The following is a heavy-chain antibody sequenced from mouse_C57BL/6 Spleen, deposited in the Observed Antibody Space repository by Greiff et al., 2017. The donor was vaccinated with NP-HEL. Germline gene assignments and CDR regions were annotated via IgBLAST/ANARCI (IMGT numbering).Heavy chain of an antibody. CDR1: GYTFTSYW. Sequence: VQLQQSGTVLARPGASVKMSCKTSGYTFTSYWMHWVKQRPGQGLEWIGAIYPGNSDTSYNQKFKGKAKLTAVTSASTAYMELSSLTNEDSAVYYCTRRGFYDGYYDAMDYWGQGTSVTVSS. V-gene: IGHV1-5*01. CDR3: TRRGFYDGYYDAMDY. CDR2: IYPGNSDT. J-gene: IGHJ4*01. D-gene: IGHD2-3*01.